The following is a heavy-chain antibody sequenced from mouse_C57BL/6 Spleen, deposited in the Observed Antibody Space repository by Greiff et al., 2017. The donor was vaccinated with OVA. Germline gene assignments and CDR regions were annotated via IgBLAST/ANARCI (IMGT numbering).Heavy chain of an antibody. CDR1: GYAFSSYW. CDR2: IYPGDGDT. CDR3: ASGEVGYGNYGFDY. J-gene: IGHJ2*01. Sequence: QVQLQQSGAELVKPGASVKISCKASGYAFSSYWMNWVKQRPGKGLEWIGQIYPGDGDTNYNEKFKGKATLTADKSSSTAYMQPSSLTSADSAVYFCASGEVGYGNYGFDYWGQGTTLTVSS. V-gene: IGHV1-80*01. D-gene: IGHD2-1*01.